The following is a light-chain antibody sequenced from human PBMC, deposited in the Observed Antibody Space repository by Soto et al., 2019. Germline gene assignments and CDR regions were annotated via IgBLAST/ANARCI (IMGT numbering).Light chain of an antibody. CDR3: CSYAGSGTWV. V-gene: IGLV2-14*01. CDR1: SSDVGGYNY. CDR2: EVN. Sequence: QSVLTQPASVSGSPGQSITISCTGTSSDVGGYNYVSWYQQHPGKAPKLIIFEVNRRPSGVSDRFSGSKSGNTASLTISGLQAEDEADFFCCSYAGSGTWVFGGGTKLTVL. J-gene: IGLJ3*02.